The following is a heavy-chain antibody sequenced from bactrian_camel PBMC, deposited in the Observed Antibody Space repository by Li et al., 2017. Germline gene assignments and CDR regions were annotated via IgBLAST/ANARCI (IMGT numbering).Heavy chain of an antibody. CDR3: AAWGVDLHTMYLAFAY. CDR2: INSAGGNT. V-gene: IGHV3S31*01. J-gene: IGHJ6*01. D-gene: IGHD2*01. Sequence: DVQLVESGGGLVQPGGSLRFSCAASGFTFSSYAMSWVRQAPGKGLEWVSGINSAGGNTYYADSVKGRFTVSRDNAKNTLYLQLNSLETEDTAMYYCAAWGVDLHTMYLAFAYWGQGTQVTVS. CDR1: GFTFSSYA.